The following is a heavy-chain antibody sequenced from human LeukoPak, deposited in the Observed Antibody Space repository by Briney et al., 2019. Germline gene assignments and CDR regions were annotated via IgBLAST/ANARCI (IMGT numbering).Heavy chain of an antibody. CDR3: ARGHSSGVPFDY. V-gene: IGHV3-30-3*01. J-gene: IGHJ4*02. CDR1: GFTFSSYA. D-gene: IGHD6-19*01. Sequence: GRSLRLSCAASGFTFSSYAMHWVRHAPGKGLEWVAVISYDGSNKYYADSVKGRFTISRDNSKNTLYLQMNSLRAEDTAVYYCARGHSSGVPFDYWGQGTLVTVSS. CDR2: ISYDGSNK.